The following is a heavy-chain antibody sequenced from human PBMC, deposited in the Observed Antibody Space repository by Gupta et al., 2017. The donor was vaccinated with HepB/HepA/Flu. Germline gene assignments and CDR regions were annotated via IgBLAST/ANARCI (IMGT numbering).Heavy chain of an antibody. CDR1: GFIFRNAL. CDR3: SIRITAVFNQGD. J-gene: IGHJ4*02. D-gene: IGHD1-20*01. CDR2: IKRNTDGGTT. V-gene: IGHV3-15*01. Sequence: EVQLVESGGGLVEPGGSLRLSCVVSGFIFRNALMHWVRQTPGKGLEWVGRIKRNTDGGTTDYAAPVKGRCTISRDDSKNTLYLQMNGLTTEDTAGYYCSIRITAVFNQGDWGQGTL.